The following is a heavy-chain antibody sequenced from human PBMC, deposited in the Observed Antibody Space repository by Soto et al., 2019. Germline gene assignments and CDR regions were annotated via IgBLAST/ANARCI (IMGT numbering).Heavy chain of an antibody. CDR1: GGSITSSSYY. D-gene: IGHD1-26*01. CDR3: ATQEVGGSYVYTFDP. V-gene: IGHV4-39*01. Sequence: QLHLRESGPGLVKPSETLSLTCTVSGGSITSSSYYWGWIRQPPGKGLEWIGSIYYSGSTYYNPSLKSRVTTAXXXSXXQFSLKLSSVTAADTAVYYCATQEVGGSYVYTFDPWGQGTLVTVSS. CDR2: IYYSGST. J-gene: IGHJ5*02.